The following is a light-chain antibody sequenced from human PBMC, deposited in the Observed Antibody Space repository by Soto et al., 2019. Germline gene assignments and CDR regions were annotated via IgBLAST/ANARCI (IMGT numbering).Light chain of an antibody. J-gene: IGKJ2*02. CDR3: QQSNNWPCT. Sequence: EIVMTQSPATLSVSPGERATLSCTASQSVSDNLAWYQQKPGQAPRLLFYGASTRATGIPARFSGSGSGTDFTLTISSLQSEDFAVYYCQQSNNWPCTFGQGTKLEIK. CDR1: QSVSDN. CDR2: GAS. V-gene: IGKV3-15*01.